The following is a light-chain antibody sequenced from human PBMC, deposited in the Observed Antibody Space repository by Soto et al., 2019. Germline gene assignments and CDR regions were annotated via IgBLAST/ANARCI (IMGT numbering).Light chain of an antibody. J-gene: IGLJ1*01. Sequence: QSALTQPRSVSGSPGQSVTISCTGTSSDVGIYNYVSWYQQHPGKAPKLMIYEVSKRPSGVPDRFSGSKSGNTASLTVSGLQAEDEADYYCCSYAGSRVFGTGTKVTVL. V-gene: IGLV2-11*01. CDR3: CSYAGSRV. CDR2: EVS. CDR1: SSDVGIYNY.